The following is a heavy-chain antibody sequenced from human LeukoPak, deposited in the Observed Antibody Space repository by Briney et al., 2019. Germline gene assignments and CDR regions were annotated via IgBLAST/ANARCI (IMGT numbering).Heavy chain of an antibody. J-gene: IGHJ3*02. CDR3: ARDPDAYYGSGSYVGDAFDI. CDR1: GGSISSSNW. CDR2: IYHSGST. D-gene: IGHD3-10*01. V-gene: IGHV4-4*02. Sequence: SETLSLTCAVPGGSISSSNWWSWVRQPPGKGLEWIGEIYHSGSTNYNPSLKSRVTISVDKSKNQFSLKLSSVTAADTAVYYCARDPDAYYGSGSYVGDAFDIWGRGTMVTVSS.